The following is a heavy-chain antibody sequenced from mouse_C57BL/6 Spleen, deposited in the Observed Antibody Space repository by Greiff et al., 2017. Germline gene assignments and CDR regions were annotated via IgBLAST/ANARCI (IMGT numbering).Heavy chain of an antibody. D-gene: IGHD3-1*01. J-gene: IGHJ4*01. CDR3: ARGSGYYAMDY. CDR2: IDPSDSYT. CDR1: GYTFTSYW. V-gene: IGHV1-69*01. Sequence: QVQLQQPGAELVMPGASVKLSCKASGYTFTSYWMHWVKQRPGQGLEWIGEIDPSDSYTNYNHKFKGKSTLTVDKSSSTAYMQLSSLTSEDSAVYYCARGSGYYAMDYWGQGTSVTVSS.